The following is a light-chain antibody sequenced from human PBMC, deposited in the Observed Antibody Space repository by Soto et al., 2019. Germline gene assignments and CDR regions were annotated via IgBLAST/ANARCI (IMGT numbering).Light chain of an antibody. J-gene: IGLJ2*01. Sequence: QSALTQPASESGSPGQSITISCTGTSSDVGSHNLVSWYQQHPGKAPKLMIYEDSKRPSGVSNRFSSSKSGNTAALKISGLQAVDESDYYCWSYAGSVVFGGGTKLAVL. V-gene: IGLV2-23*01. CDR3: WSYAGSVV. CDR2: EDS. CDR1: SSDVGSHNL.